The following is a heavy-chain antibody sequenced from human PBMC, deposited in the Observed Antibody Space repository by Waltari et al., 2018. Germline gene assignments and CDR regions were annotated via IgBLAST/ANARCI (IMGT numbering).Heavy chain of an antibody. CDR3: ARHTSLYYDYVWGSYSYYFDY. V-gene: IGHV4-39*01. Sequence: QLQLQESGPGLVKPSETLSLTCTVSGGSISSSSYYWGWIRQPPGKGLEWIGSIYYSGSTYTNPSIKGRVTITVDTAKNQFSLKLSLVTAADTAVYYCARHTSLYYDYVWGSYSYYFDYWGQGTLVTVSS. CDR2: IYYSGST. CDR1: GGSISSSSYY. D-gene: IGHD3-16*01. J-gene: IGHJ4*02.